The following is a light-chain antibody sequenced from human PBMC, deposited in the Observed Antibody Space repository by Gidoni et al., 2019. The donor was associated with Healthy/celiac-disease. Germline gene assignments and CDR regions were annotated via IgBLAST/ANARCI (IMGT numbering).Light chain of an antibody. J-gene: IGLJ2*01. CDR1: KLGDKY. Sequence: SYELTQPPPVSVSPGQTASITCPGDKLGDKYACWYQQKPGQSPVLVIYQDSKRPPGIPERFSGSNSGNTATLTISGTQAMDEADYYCQAWDSSTASVVFGGGTKLTVL. CDR3: QAWDSSTASVV. CDR2: QDS. V-gene: IGLV3-1*01.